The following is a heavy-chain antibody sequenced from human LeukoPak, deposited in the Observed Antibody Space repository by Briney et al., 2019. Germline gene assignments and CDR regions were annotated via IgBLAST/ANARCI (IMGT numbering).Heavy chain of an antibody. CDR2: IHPNSGGT. CDR3: ASPAASLASRYYYYYMDV. V-gene: IGHV1-2*02. D-gene: IGHD6-25*01. Sequence: ASVKVSCKASGYTFTGYYMHWVRQAPGQGLEWMGWIHPNSGGTNYAQKFQGRVTMTRDTSISTAYMELSRLRSDDTAVYYCASPAASLASRYYYYYMDVWGKGTTVTVSS. J-gene: IGHJ6*03. CDR1: GYTFTGYY.